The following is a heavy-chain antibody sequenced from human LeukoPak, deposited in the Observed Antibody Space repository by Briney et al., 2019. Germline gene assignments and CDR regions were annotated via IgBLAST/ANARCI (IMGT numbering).Heavy chain of an antibody. J-gene: IGHJ6*02. Sequence: PSETLSLTCGVYGGSFIGYYWSWIRQPPGKGLEWIGDINQSGSTNYNPSLKSRVTISVDPSKSQFSLRLSSMTAADTAVYYCARDRYCSSTSCNRYYYHGMDVWGQGTTVTVSS. CDR3: ARDRYCSSTSCNRYYYHGMDV. CDR2: INQSGST. V-gene: IGHV4-34*01. D-gene: IGHD2-2*01. CDR1: GGSFIGYY.